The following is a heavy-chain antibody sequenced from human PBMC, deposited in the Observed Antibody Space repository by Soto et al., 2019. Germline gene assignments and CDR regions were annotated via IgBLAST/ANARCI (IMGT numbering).Heavy chain of an antibody. V-gene: IGHV3-21*01. Sequence: EVQLVESGGGLVKPGGSLRLSCAASGFTFSSYSMNWVRQAPGKGLEWVSSISSSSSYIYYADSVKGRFTISRDNAQNSLYLQMDSLRAESTAVYYCARGRDHYYYYYYMDVWEKGSTVTVSS. CDR1: GFTFSSYS. J-gene: IGHJ6*03. CDR3: ARGRDHYYYYYYMDV. CDR2: ISSSSSYI.